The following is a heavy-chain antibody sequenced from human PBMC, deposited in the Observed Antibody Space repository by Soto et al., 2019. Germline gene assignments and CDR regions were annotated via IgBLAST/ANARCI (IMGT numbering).Heavy chain of an antibody. CDR3: AKPAHSSGYFYYFGY. V-gene: IGHV3-30*18. CDR2: ISYDGSNK. Sequence: VGSLRLSCAASGFTFSSYGMHWVRQAPGKGLEWVAVISYDGSNKYYADSVKGRFTISRDNSKNTLYLQMNSLRAEDTAVYYCAKPAHSSGYFYYFGYWGQGTLVTVSS. J-gene: IGHJ4*02. D-gene: IGHD3-22*01. CDR1: GFTFSSYG.